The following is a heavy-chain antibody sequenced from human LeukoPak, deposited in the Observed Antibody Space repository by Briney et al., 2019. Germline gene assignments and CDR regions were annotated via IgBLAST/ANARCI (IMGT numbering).Heavy chain of an antibody. CDR3: ARDYQGGFDP. V-gene: IGHV4-61*02. CDR1: GGSISSGSYY. D-gene: IGHD2-2*01. J-gene: IGHJ5*02. Sequence: SETLSLTCTVSGGSISSGSYYWRWIRQPAGKGLEWIGRIYTSGSTNYNPSLKSRVTISVDTSKNQFSLKLSSVTAADAAVYYCARDYQGGFDPWGQGTLVTVSS. CDR2: IYTSGST.